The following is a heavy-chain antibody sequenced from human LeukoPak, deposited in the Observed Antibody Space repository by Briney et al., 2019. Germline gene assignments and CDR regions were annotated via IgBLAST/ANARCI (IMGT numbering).Heavy chain of an antibody. CDR1: GGSFSGYY. V-gene: IGHV4-34*01. Sequence: SETLSLTCAVYGGSFSGYYWSWIRQPPGKGLEWIGEINHSGSTNYNPSLKSRVTISVDTSKNQFSLKLSSVTAADTAVYYCARGSREGCSGGSCYPFDYWGQGTLVTVSS. CDR3: ARGSREGCSGGSCYPFDY. D-gene: IGHD2-15*01. CDR2: INHSGST. J-gene: IGHJ4*02.